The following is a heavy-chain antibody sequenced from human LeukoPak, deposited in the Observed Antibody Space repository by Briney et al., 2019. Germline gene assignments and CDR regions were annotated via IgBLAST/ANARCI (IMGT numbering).Heavy chain of an antibody. V-gene: IGHV3-30-3*02. CDR2: ISYDGSNK. J-gene: IGHJ4*02. Sequence: GGSLRLSCAASGFTFSSYATHWVRQAPGKGLEWVAVISYDGSNKYYADSVKGRFTISRDNSKNTLYLQMNSLRAEDTAVYYCSKKGQNEDYGKPDWGQGTLVTVSS. D-gene: IGHD4-17*01. CDR1: GFTFSSYA. CDR3: SKKGQNEDYGKPD.